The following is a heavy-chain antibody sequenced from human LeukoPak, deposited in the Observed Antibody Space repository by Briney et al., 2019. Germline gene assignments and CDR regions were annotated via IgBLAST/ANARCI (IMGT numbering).Heavy chain of an antibody. D-gene: IGHD6-13*01. CDR1: GFTFDDYA. V-gene: IGHV3-9*01. CDR2: ISWNSGSI. J-gene: IGHJ3*02. CDR3: AKGFFSSSWYQENAFDI. Sequence: GRSLRLSCAASGFTFDDYAMHWVRQAPGKGLEWVSGISWNSGSIGYADSVKGRFTISRDNAKNSLYLQVNSLRAEDTALYYCAKGFFSSSWYQENAFDIWGQGTMVTVSS.